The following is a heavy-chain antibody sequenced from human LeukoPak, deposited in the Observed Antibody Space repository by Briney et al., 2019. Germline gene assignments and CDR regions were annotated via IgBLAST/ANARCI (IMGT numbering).Heavy chain of an antibody. CDR3: AKEGFNYMDV. V-gene: IGHV3-48*04. Sequence: GGSLRLSCAASGFTFSSYSMSWVRQAPGKGLEWVSYISSSGSTIYYADSVKGRFTISRDNAKNSLYLQMNSLRAEDAAVYYCAKEGFNYMDVWGKGTTVTVSS. J-gene: IGHJ6*03. CDR2: ISSSGSTI. CDR1: GFTFSSYS.